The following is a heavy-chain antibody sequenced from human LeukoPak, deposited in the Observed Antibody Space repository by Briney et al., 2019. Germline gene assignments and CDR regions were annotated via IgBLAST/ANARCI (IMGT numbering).Heavy chain of an antibody. CDR1: GYAFNSHS. V-gene: IGHV1-18*01. CDR3: ARDPSNTSGWDAYLDS. CDR2: ISAYNGDT. Sequence: ASVKVSCKASGYAFNSHSISWVRQAPGQGLEWMGWISAYNGDTKYAQKTQGRVTMTTDASTSTAYMELRSLGSDDTAVYYCARDPSNTSGWDAYLDSWGQGTLVTVSS. J-gene: IGHJ4*02. D-gene: IGHD6-19*01.